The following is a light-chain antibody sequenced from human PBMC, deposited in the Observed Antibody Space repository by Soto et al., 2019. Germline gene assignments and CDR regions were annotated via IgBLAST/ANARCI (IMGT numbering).Light chain of an antibody. J-gene: IGLJ1*01. V-gene: IGLV2-11*01. CDR1: SSDVGGFNS. CDR3: CSYAGSYSYA. CDR2: DVN. Sequence: QSVLTQPRSVSGSPGQSVTTSCTGTSSDVGGFNSVSWYQQHTGKAPKLMIYDVNKRPSGVPDRFSGSKSGSTASLTISGLQAEDEADYYCCSYAGSYSYAFATGTKVTVL.